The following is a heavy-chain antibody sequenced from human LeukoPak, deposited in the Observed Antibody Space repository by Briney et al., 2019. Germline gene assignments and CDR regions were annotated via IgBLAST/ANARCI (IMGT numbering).Heavy chain of an antibody. Sequence: SETLSLTCTVSGGSISNYYWNWIRQPPGKGLEWIGYVYYSGSTNNNPSLESRVTISLDTSKNQFSLKLTSVTAADTAVYYCARTRVPAAPNFDYWGQGTLVTVSS. CDR2: VYYSGST. CDR3: ARTRVPAAPNFDY. CDR1: GGSISNYY. J-gene: IGHJ4*02. V-gene: IGHV4-59*01. D-gene: IGHD2-2*01.